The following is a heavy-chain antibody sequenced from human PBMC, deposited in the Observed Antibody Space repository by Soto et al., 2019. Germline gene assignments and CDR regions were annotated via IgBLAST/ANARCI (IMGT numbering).Heavy chain of an antibody. D-gene: IGHD3-3*01. Sequence: QVQLVQSGAEVTKPGASVKVSCKASGYSFAGYLLHWVRQAPGQGLEGMGWINTDSGDTKYARKFQGRVTMTRDTSTSTGYMELSSLRSDDTAVYHCTRGTGFWSGYYRYYGMDVWGQGTTVTVSS. CDR1: GYSFAGYL. V-gene: IGHV1-2*02. CDR2: INTDSGDT. CDR3: TRGTGFWSGYYRYYGMDV. J-gene: IGHJ6*02.